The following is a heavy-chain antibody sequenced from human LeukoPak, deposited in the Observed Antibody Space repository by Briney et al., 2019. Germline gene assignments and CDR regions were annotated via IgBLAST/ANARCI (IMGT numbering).Heavy chain of an antibody. J-gene: IGHJ6*02. CDR1: GASISSGDYY. CDR3: ARDRNILATIEGGLDV. V-gene: IGHV4-30-4*01. CDR2: IYYSGAT. Sequence: SQTLSLTCAVSGASISSGDYYWSWIRQPPGKGLEWIGYIYYSGATSYNPSLKSRFTISLDTTNNQFSLKVNSVTAADTAVYYCARDRNILATIEGGLDVWGRGTTVIVSS. D-gene: IGHD5-12*01.